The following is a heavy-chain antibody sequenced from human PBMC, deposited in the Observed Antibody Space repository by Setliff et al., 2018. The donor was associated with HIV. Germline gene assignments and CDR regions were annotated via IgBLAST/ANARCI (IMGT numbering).Heavy chain of an antibody. V-gene: IGHV4-4*07. CDR3: ARDRIEVIAETPHDVFDI. CDR1: GDSVSGYY. D-gene: IGHD6-13*01. CDR2: VHSSATS. J-gene: IGHJ3*02. Sequence: PSETLSLTCAVSGDSVSGYYWSWIRQSAGRGLEWIGRVHSSATSNYNPSLKGRVAMSVDTAKNQFSLKLTSVSAADTAVYFCARDRIEVIAETPHDVFDIWGRGTMVTVSS.